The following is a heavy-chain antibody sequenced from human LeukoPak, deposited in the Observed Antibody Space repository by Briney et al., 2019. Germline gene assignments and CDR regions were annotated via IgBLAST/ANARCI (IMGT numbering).Heavy chain of an antibody. J-gene: IGHJ4*02. D-gene: IGHD4-17*01. V-gene: IGHV4-59*01. Sequence: KPSETLSLTCTVSGGSISSYYWSWIRQPPGKGLEWIGYIYYSGSTNYNPSLKSRVTISVDTSKNQFSLKLSSVTAADTAVYYCARVGDYGDYSLDYWGQGTLVTVSS. CDR1: GGSISSYY. CDR3: ARVGDYGDYSLDY. CDR2: IYYSGST.